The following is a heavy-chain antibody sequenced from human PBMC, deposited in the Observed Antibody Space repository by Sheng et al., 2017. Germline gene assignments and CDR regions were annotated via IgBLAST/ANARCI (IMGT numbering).Heavy chain of an antibody. V-gene: IGHV4-34*01. CDR3: ARDGSRVLRYFDWPKFDYYYYGMDV. D-gene: IGHD3-9*01. Sequence: QVQLQQWGAGLLKPSETLSLTCAVYGGSFSGYYWSWIRQPPGKGLEWIGEINHSGSTNYNPSLKSRVTISVDTSKNQFSLKLSSVTAADTAVYYCARDGSRVLRYFDWPKFDYYYYGMDVWGQGTTVTVSS. CDR1: GGSFSGYY. CDR2: INHSGST. J-gene: IGHJ6*02.